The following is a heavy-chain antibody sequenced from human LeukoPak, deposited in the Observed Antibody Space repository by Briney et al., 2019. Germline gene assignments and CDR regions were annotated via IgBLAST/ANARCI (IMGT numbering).Heavy chain of an antibody. Sequence: SETLSLTCTVSGASINSDYWTWVRQPPGKGLEWIAYINYSGDTNYNPSLESRVTISLDTSKNQFSLNLTSVTAADTAVYYCARLEPETLPVQPQARGYLQHWGQGTLVSVSS. J-gene: IGHJ1*01. D-gene: IGHD1-1*01. CDR1: GASINSDY. CDR3: ARLEPETLPVQPQARGYLQH. CDR2: INYSGDT. V-gene: IGHV4-59*08.